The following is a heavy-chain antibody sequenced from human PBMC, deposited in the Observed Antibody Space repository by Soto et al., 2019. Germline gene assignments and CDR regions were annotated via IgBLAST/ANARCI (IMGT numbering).Heavy chain of an antibody. J-gene: IGHJ6*03. D-gene: IGHD5-12*01. V-gene: IGHV1-2*02. CDR3: AGESGGATATLFYYCGYMAV. Sequence: QVQLVQSGAEVRNPGASVTVSCRSSGDYFNDYYIHWVRQATGQGLGWLGWINPNGGVTKYAQKFEGGGIIIRETSIRTIYMQLSRLRSDDTAVYYCAGESGGATATLFYYCGYMAVGGIGTAFPVSS. CDR1: GDYFNDYY. CDR2: INPNGGVT.